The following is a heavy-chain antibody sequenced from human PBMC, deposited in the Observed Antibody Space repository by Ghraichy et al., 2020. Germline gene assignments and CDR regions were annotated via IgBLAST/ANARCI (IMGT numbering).Heavy chain of an antibody. CDR2: ISSSGDTM. J-gene: IGHJ4*02. V-gene: IGHV3-48*02. CDR3: ASKDDAGHYSLKH. CDR1: GFTFSSYT. D-gene: IGHD2-21*01. Sequence: LSLTCAASGFTFSSYTVNWVRQAPGKGLEWMSYISSSGDTMYYADSVKGRFTISRDNAKNSLYLQMNSLRDEDAAVYYCASKDDAGHYSLKHWGQGTLVTVSP.